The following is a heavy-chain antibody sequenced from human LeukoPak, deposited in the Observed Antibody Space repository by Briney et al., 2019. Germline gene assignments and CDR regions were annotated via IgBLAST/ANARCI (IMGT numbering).Heavy chain of an antibody. D-gene: IGHD2-15*01. CDR3: ARGSPTSCYSVWFDP. Sequence: PGRSLRLSCAASGFTFSSYAMHWVRQAPGKGLEWVAVISYDGSNKYHADSVKGRFTISRDNSKNTLYLQMNSLRAEDTAVYYCARGSPTSCYSVWFDPWGQGTLVTVSS. V-gene: IGHV3-30-3*01. CDR1: GFTFSSYA. CDR2: ISYDGSNK. J-gene: IGHJ5*02.